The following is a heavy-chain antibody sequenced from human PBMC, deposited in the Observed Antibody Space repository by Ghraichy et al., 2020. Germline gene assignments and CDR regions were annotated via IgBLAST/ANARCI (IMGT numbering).Heavy chain of an antibody. CDR1: GGSISSYY. Sequence: SETLSLTCTVSGGSISSYYWSWIRQPPGKGLEWIGYIYYSGSTNYNPSLKSRVTISVDTSKNQFSLKLSSVTAADTAVYYCARDPGGGSFYYGMDVWGQGTTVTVSS. D-gene: IGHD1-26*01. J-gene: IGHJ6*02. V-gene: IGHV4-59*01. CDR2: IYYSGST. CDR3: ARDPGGGSFYYGMDV.